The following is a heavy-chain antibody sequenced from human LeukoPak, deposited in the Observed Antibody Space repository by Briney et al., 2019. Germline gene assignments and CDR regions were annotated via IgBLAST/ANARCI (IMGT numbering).Heavy chain of an antibody. J-gene: IGHJ6*02. CDR3: ARGLFRYCSGGSCYSYYYGMDV. CDR2: MNPNSGNT. Sequence: ASVKVSCKASGYTFTSYDINWVRQATGQGLEWMGWMNPNSGNTGYAQKFQGRVIMTRNTSISTAYMELSSLRSEDTAVYYCARGLFRYCSGGSCYSYYYGMDVWGQGTTVTVSS. D-gene: IGHD2-15*01. CDR1: GYTFTSYD. V-gene: IGHV1-8*01.